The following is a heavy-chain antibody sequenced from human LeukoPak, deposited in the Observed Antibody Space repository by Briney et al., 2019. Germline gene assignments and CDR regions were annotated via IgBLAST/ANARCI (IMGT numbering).Heavy chain of an antibody. CDR3: AIRASGPSDY. CDR2: INHSGGT. D-gene: IGHD5-12*01. J-gene: IGHJ4*02. Sequence: SETLSLTCAVYGGSFSGYYWSWIRQPPGKGLEWIGEINHSGGTNYNPSLKSRVTISVDTSKNQFSLKLSSVTAADTAVYYCAIRASGPSDYWGQGTLVTVSS. CDR1: GGSFSGYY. V-gene: IGHV4-34*01.